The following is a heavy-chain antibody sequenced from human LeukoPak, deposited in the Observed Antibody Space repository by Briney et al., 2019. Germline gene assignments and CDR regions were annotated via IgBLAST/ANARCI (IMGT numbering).Heavy chain of an antibody. CDR2: AYHAGSP. Sequence: SETLSLTCAVSGGSIRSSDWWSWLRQPPGKGLEWIGEAYHAGSPNYNASLRSRVTISIDMSRNQLSLKLSSATAADTAVYYCARGVKGEVRPTWIQLWHLDYWGQGTLVTVSS. CDR1: GGSIRSSDW. D-gene: IGHD5-18*01. V-gene: IGHV4-4*02. J-gene: IGHJ4*02. CDR3: ARGVKGEVRPTWIQLWHLDY.